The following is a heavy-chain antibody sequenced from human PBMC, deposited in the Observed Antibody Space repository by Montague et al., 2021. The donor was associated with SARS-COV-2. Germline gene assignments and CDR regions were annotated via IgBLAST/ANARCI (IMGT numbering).Heavy chain of an antibody. V-gene: IGHV4-30-2*01. CDR2: LHHSGNT. D-gene: IGHD4-17*01. J-gene: IGHJ4*02. Sequence: TLSLTCAVSGGSVSSGGYSWYWIREAPGKGLEWIGHLHHSGNTYYNPSLESRVTISGDRPKNQFSLKLTSITAADTAVYYCASYRDYGDYYWGQGTLVTVSS. CDR3: ASYRDYGDYY. CDR1: GGSVSSGGYS.